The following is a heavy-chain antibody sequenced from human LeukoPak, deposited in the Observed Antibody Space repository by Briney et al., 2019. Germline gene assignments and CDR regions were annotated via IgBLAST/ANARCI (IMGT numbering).Heavy chain of an antibody. CDR2: INPNSGGT. CDR3: ARARQLASNWFDP. V-gene: IGHV1-2*02. J-gene: IGHJ5*02. Sequence: ASVKVSCKASGYTFTGYYMHWVRQALGQGLEWMGWINPNSGGTNYAQKFQGRVTMTRDTSISTAYMELSRLRSDDTAVYYCARARQLASNWFDPWGQGTLVTVSS. D-gene: IGHD6-6*01. CDR1: GYTFTGYY.